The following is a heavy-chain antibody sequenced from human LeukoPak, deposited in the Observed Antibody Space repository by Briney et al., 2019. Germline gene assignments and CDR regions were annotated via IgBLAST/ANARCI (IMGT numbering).Heavy chain of an antibody. V-gene: IGHV4-34*01. CDR2: VNHGGGA. CDR3: ARANAVTTVLFDL. Sequence: SETLSLTCAVYGGSFSGYYWSWIRQPPGKGLEWLGEVNHGGGANYNPSLKSRVTMSVDTSKNHFSLELSSVTAADTAIYYWARANAVTTVLFDLWGRGTLVTVSS. CDR1: GGSFSGYY. D-gene: IGHD4-17*01. J-gene: IGHJ2*01.